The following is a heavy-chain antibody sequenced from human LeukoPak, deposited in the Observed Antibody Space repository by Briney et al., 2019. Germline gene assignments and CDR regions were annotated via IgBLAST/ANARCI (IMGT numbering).Heavy chain of an antibody. J-gene: IGHJ6*03. CDR2: ISSGSRYI. Sequence: PGGSLRLSCAASGFAFRTSSMNWVRQAPGKGLEWVSCISSGSRYIYYADSLKGRFTISRDNAKNSLYLQMNSLRAEDTAVYYCARVNYDFSLYYYYYMDVWGKGTTVTVSS. D-gene: IGHD3-3*01. CDR1: GFAFRTSS. CDR3: ARVNYDFSLYYYYYMDV. V-gene: IGHV3-21*01.